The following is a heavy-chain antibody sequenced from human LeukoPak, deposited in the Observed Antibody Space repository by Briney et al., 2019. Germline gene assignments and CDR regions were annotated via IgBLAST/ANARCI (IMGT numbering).Heavy chain of an antibody. V-gene: IGHV3-30-3*01. CDR1: GFTFNTYA. D-gene: IGHD2-15*01. CDR3: ARDRPPGGSCLDY. Sequence: PGGSLRLSCAASGFTFNTYAMHWVRQAPGKGLEWVAVISYDANNKYYANSVKGRFTISRDNSKNTFYLQINSLGTEDTAVYYCARDRPPGGSCLDYWGQGTLVTVSS. CDR2: ISYDANNK. J-gene: IGHJ4*02.